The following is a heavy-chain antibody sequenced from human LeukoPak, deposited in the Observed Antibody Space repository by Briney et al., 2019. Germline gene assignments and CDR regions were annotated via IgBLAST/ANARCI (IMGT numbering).Heavy chain of an antibody. CDR3: ARGRYDILTGYYPSKRYYFDY. D-gene: IGHD3-9*01. CDR2: IYSGGST. V-gene: IGHV3-53*01. J-gene: IGHJ4*02. Sequence: PGGSLRLSCAASGLTVGSNYMSWVRQAPGKGLEGVSVIYSGGSTYYADSVKGRFTISRDNSKNTLYLQMNSLRAEDTAVYYCARGRYDILTGYYPSKRYYFDYWGQGTLVTVSS. CDR1: GLTVGSNY.